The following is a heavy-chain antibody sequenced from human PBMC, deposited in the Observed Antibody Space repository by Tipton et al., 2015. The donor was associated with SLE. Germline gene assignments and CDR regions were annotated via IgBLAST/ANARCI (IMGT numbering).Heavy chain of an antibody. D-gene: IGHD4-11*01. CDR2: IYTSGST. Sequence: TLSLTCTVSGGSISSYYWSWIRQPPGKGLEWIGYIYTSGSTNYNPSLKSRVTISVDTSKNQFSLKLSSVTAADTAVYYCARGPTGGGAFDIWGQGTMVTVSS. CDR1: GGSISSYY. V-gene: IGHV4-4*09. J-gene: IGHJ3*02. CDR3: ARGPTGGGAFDI.